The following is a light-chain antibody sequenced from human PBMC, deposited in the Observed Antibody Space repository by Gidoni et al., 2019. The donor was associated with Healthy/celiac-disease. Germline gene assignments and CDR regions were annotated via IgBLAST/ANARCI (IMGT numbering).Light chain of an antibody. Sequence: QSVLTQPPSASGTPGQRVTISCSGIISNIGSNYVYWYQQLPGTAPKLLIYRNNQRPSGVPDRFSGSKSGTSASLAISGLRSEDEADYYCAAWDDSLSAFWVFGGGTKLTVL. CDR3: AAWDDSLSAFWV. V-gene: IGLV1-47*01. J-gene: IGLJ3*02. CDR2: RNN. CDR1: ISNIGSNY.